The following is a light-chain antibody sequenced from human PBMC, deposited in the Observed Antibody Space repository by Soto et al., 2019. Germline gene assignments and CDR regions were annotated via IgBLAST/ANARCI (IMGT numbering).Light chain of an antibody. CDR2: GAS. V-gene: IGKV3-11*01. CDR1: QNVRTF. J-gene: IGKJ1*01. CDR3: QQHRPLPPWT. Sequence: EVVLTQSPATLSLSPGERATLSCRASQNVRTFLDWYQQKPGQAPRLLIYGASNRATGIPARFSGSGSGTDFPLPIRGPGPEDFAVYYCQQHRPLPPWTFDQGTRVEIQ.